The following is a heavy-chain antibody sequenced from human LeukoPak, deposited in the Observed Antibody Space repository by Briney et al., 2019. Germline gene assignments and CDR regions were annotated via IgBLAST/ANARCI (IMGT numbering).Heavy chain of an antibody. CDR2: FDPEDGET. CDR1: GYTLTKLS. D-gene: IGHD2-15*01. CDR3: AKVQPRYCSGGSCYNYYYYYGMDV. J-gene: IGHJ6*02. Sequence: ASVKVSCKVSGYTLTKLSMHWVRQAPGKGLEWVGGFDPEDGETIYAQKFQGRVTMTEDTSTDTAYMELSSLRSEDTAVYYCAKVQPRYCSGGSCYNYYYYYGMDVWGQGTTVTVSS. V-gene: IGHV1-24*01.